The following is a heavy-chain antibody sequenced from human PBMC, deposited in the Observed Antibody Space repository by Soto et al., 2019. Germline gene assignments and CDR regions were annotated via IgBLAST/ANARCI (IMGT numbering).Heavy chain of an antibody. CDR2: IKKDGSEK. Sequence: EVQLVESGGGLVQPGGSLRLSCATSGFTFDTYWMSWVRQAPGKGPEWVANIKKDGSEKNYVDSVKGRFTISRDNTKNPLYLQMSGLRAEDTAVYYCAGGSGWISVFWGQGAHVTVSS. V-gene: IGHV3-7*05. CDR1: GFTFDTYW. J-gene: IGHJ4*01. CDR3: AGGSGWISVF. D-gene: IGHD6-19*01.